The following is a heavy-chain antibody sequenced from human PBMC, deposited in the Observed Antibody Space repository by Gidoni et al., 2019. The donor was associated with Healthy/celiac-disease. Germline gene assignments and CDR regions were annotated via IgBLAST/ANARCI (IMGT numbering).Heavy chain of an antibody. D-gene: IGHD5-18*01. V-gene: IGHV4-39*01. J-gene: IGHJ4*02. Sequence: QLQLQESGPGLVKPSETLSLPCTVSGGSLSISSYYWGWIRQPPGKGLEWIGSVYYSGSTYYNPSLKSRVTISVDTSKNQFSLKLSSVTAADTAVYYCASWTGYSYGFNYWGQGTLVTVSS. CDR1: GGSLSISSYY. CDR2: VYYSGST. CDR3: ASWTGYSYGFNY.